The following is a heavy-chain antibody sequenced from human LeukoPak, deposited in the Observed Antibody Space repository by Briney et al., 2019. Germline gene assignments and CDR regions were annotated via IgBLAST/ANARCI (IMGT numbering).Heavy chain of an antibody. CDR2: IYPDSGGT. V-gene: IGHV1-2*02. J-gene: IGHJ4*02. D-gene: IGHD3-10*01. CDR1: GYTFTDYY. CDR3: ARGRSDYYLDS. Sequence: ASVKVSCKASGYTFTDYYMHWVRQAPGHGLEWMGWIYPDSGGTNYAQKFQGRVTMTRDTSISTAYMGLSRLTSDDTAVYYCARGRSDYYLDSWRQGTLVTVSS.